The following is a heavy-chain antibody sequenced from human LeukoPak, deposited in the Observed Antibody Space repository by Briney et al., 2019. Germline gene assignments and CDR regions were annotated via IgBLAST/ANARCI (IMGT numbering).Heavy chain of an antibody. Sequence: GGSLRLSCAASGFTFDDYAMHWVRQAPGKGLEWVSLISWDGGSTYYADSVKGRFTISRDNSKNSLYLQMNSLRAEDTALYYCAKDARYGDYPGYYYYYMDVWGKGTTVTVSS. CDR2: ISWDGGST. CDR3: AKDARYGDYPGYYYYYMDV. V-gene: IGHV3-43D*03. J-gene: IGHJ6*03. CDR1: GFTFDDYA. D-gene: IGHD4-17*01.